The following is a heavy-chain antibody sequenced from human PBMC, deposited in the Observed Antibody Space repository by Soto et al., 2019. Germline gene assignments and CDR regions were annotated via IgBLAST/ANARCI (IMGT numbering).Heavy chain of an antibody. V-gene: IGHV1-18*01. J-gene: IGHJ1*01. CDR2: ISAYNGNT. CDR1: GYPFTSYG. D-gene: IGHD1-26*01. CDR3: AIVPRYSRGSYIQF. Sequence: DSVQVSCTASGYPFTSYGISWVRQAPGQGLEWMGWISAYNGNTNYAQKLQGRVTMTTDTSTSTAYMELRSLRSDDTAVYYCAIVPRYSRGSYIQFCGQVTLVT.